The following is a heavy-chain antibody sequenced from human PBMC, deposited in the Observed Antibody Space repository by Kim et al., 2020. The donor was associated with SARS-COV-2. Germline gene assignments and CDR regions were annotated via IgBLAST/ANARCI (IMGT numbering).Heavy chain of an antibody. V-gene: IGHV3-48*03. CDR3: ARVGVATDYYYYYYMDV. CDR2: ISSSGSTI. D-gene: IGHD3-3*01. Sequence: GGSLRLSCAASGFTFSSYEMNWVRQAPGKGLEWVSYISSSGSTIYYADSVKGRFTISRDNAKNSLYLQMNSLRAEDTAVYYCARVGVATDYYYYYYMDVWGKGTTVTVSS. CDR1: GFTFSSYE. J-gene: IGHJ6*03.